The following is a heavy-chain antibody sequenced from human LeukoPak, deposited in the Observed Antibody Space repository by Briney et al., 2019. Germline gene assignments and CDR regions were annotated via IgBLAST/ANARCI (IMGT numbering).Heavy chain of an antibody. V-gene: IGHV4-39*01. CDR2: IYYSGST. J-gene: IGHJ4*02. Sequence: SETLSLTCTVSGGSISSSSYYWGWLRQPPGKGLEWIGSIYYSGSTYYNPSLKSRVTISVDTSKNQFSLKLSSVTAADTAVYYCARLKRIQLWLGYWGQGTLVTVSS. CDR1: GGSISSSSYY. CDR3: ARLKRIQLWLGY. D-gene: IGHD5-18*01.